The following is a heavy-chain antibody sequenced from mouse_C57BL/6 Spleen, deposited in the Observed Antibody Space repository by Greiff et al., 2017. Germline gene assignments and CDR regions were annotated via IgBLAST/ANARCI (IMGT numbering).Heavy chain of an antibody. CDR3: ARLLHWYFDV. Sequence: QVQLQQPGAELVKPGASVKLSCKASGYTFTSYWMQWVKQRPGQGLEWIGEIDPSDSYTNYNQKFKGKATLTVDTSSSTAYMQLISLTSEDSAVYYCARLLHWYFDVWGTGTTVTVSS. CDR1: GYTFTSYW. J-gene: IGHJ1*03. D-gene: IGHD2-1*01. V-gene: IGHV1-50*01. CDR2: IDPSDSYT.